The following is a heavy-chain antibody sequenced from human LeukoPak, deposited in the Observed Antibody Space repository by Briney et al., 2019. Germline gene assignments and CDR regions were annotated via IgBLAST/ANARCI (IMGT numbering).Heavy chain of an antibody. V-gene: IGHV3-74*01. D-gene: IGHD5-12*01. J-gene: IGHJ3*02. CDR2: INSDGSST. Sequence: PGGSLRLSCAASGFTFSSYWMHWVRQAPGKGLVWVSRINSDGSSTSYADSVKGRFTISRDNAKNSLYLQLNSLRAEDTAVYYCASGGYGNDAFDIWGQGTMVTVSS. CDR1: GFTFSSYW. CDR3: ASGGYGNDAFDI.